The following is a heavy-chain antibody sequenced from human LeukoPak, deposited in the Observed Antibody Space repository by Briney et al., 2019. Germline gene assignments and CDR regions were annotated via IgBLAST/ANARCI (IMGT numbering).Heavy chain of an antibody. Sequence: GGSLRLSCAASGFTFSSYWMSWVRQAPGKGLEWVANIKQDGSEKYYVDSVKGRFTISRDNAKNSLYLQMNSLRAEDTAVYYCARDLGGYYHDSSGYYYYYYYGMDVWGQGTTVTVSS. CDR1: GFTFSSYW. V-gene: IGHV3-7*01. J-gene: IGHJ6*02. CDR2: IKQDGSEK. D-gene: IGHD3-22*01. CDR3: ARDLGGYYHDSSGYYYYYYYGMDV.